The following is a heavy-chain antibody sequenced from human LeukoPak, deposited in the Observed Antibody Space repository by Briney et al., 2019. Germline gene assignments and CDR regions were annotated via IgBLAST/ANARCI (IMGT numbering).Heavy chain of an antibody. V-gene: IGHV3-7*04. CDR3: ARPTRLFVELLMYAFDI. Sequence: PGGSLRLSCAASGFTLSSYWMSWVRQPPGKGLEWVANIKQDGSEKYYVDSVKGRFTISRDNAKNSLYLQMNSLRAEDTAVYYCARPTRLFVELLMYAFDIWGQGTMVTVSS. CDR1: GFTLSSYW. CDR2: IKQDGSEK. J-gene: IGHJ3*02. D-gene: IGHD3-10*01.